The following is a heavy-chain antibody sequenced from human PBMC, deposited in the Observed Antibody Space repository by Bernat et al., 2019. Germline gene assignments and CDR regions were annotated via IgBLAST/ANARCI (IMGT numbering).Heavy chain of an antibody. V-gene: IGHV1-18*01. CDR1: GYSFTSYG. CDR3: ARDWYYGSGRTTPFED. Sequence: QVQLVQSGAEVKKPGASVKVSCKASGYSFTSYGISWVRQAPGQGLEWVAWISAYNGHTSYAQSVQGRVTMTTDTSTSTAYMELRSLTSDDTAVYYCARDWYYGSGRTTPFEDWGQGTLVTVSS. D-gene: IGHD3-10*01. J-gene: IGHJ4*02. CDR2: ISAYNGHT.